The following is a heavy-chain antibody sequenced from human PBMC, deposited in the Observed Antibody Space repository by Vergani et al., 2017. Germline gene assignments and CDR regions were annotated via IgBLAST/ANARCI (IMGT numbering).Heavy chain of an antibody. Sequence: EVQLVESGGGLVQPGGSLRLSCAASGFTFSSYSMNWVRQAPGKGLEWVSYISSRSSTRDYADSVKGRFTISRDHAKDSLYLQMNSLRAEETAVYYCARGPEGSWYMWDAVGAFDIWGQGTMVTVSS. J-gene: IGHJ3*02. V-gene: IGHV3-48*04. CDR2: ISSRSSTR. CDR3: ARGPEGSWYMWDAVGAFDI. CDR1: GFTFSSYS. D-gene: IGHD6-13*01.